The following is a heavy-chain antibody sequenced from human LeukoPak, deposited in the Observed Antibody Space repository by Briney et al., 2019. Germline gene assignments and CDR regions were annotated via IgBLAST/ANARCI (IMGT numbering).Heavy chain of an antibody. J-gene: IGHJ5*02. D-gene: IGHD5-18*01. CDR1: GYTFTGYY. V-gene: IGHV1-2*02. Sequence: ASVKVSCKASGYTFTGYYMHWVRQAPGQGLEWMGWINPNSGGTNYAQKFQGRVTMTRDTSISTAYMELSRLRSDDTAVYYCARDRYSHGYLGSNWFDPWGQGTLVTVSS. CDR3: ARDRYSHGYLGSNWFDP. CDR2: INPNSGGT.